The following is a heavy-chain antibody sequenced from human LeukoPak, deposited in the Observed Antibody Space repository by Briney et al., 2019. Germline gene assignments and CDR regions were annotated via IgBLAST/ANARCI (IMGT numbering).Heavy chain of an antibody. V-gene: IGHV3-30*18. CDR1: GFTFSGYS. CDR3: AKEAYYYDSGSEGWFDP. J-gene: IGHJ5*02. Sequence: GGSLRLSCAASGFTFSGYSIHWVRQAPGKGLEWVAVISYDGGNIYYADSVKGRFTISRDNSKDTLYLQMNSLRPEDTAVYYCAKEAYYYDSGSEGWFDPWGQGTLVTVSS. D-gene: IGHD3-10*01. CDR2: ISYDGGNI.